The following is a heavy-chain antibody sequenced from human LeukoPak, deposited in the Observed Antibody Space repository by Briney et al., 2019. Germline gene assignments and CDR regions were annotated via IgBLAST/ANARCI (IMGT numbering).Heavy chain of an antibody. CDR2: ISYDGSSK. D-gene: IGHD3-22*01. V-gene: IGHV3-30*04. J-gene: IGHJ6*02. Sequence: PGGSLRLSCAASGFTFSGFAMHWVRQAPGKGLEWVAVISYDGSSKYSADSVKGRFSISRDNSKTTLYLQMNSLRAEDTAVYYCASGMIVVVKGLDYYGMDVWGQGTTVTVSS. CDR1: GFTFSGFA. CDR3: ASGMIVVVKGLDYYGMDV.